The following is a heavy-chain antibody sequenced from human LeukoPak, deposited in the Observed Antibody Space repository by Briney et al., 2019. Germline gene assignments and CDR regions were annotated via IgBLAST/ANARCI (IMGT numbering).Heavy chain of an antibody. CDR2: ISYDGSNK. D-gene: IGHD5-12*01. J-gene: IGHJ4*02. V-gene: IGHV3-30*03. CDR1: GFTFSSYG. CDR3: AREELRLGYFDY. Sequence: PGGSLRLSCAASGFTFSSYGMHWVRQAPGKGLEWVAVISYDGSNKYYADSVKGRFTISRDNSKNTLYLQMNSLRAEDTAVYYCAREELRLGYFDYWGQGTLVTVSS.